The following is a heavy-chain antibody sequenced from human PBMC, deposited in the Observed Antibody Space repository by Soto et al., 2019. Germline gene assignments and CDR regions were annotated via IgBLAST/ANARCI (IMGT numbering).Heavy chain of an antibody. CDR1: GGSIRISDYF. CDR3: ARDSGWFDP. CDR2: IYHSGST. D-gene: IGHD7-27*01. Sequence: QLQLHESGPGLVRPSETLSLTCAVSGGSIRISDYFWGWIRQPPGRALEWIASIYHSGSTYYNPTPKSRVTMSVDTSNNQFALTLNSVTAADTAIYYCARDSGWFDPWGQGTLVTVSS. V-gene: IGHV4-39*01. J-gene: IGHJ5*02.